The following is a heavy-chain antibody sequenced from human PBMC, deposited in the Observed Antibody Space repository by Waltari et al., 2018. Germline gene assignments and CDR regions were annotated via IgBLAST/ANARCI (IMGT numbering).Heavy chain of an antibody. CDR3: ARDKSSTRPSPLDI. V-gene: IGHV3-21*01. CDR2: ISSSSSYI. J-gene: IGHJ3*02. CDR1: GFTFSSYS. D-gene: IGHD2-2*01. Sequence: EVQLVESGGGLVKPGGSLRLSCAASGFTFSSYSMNWVRQAPGKGLEWVSSISSSSSYIYYAYSVKGRFTISRDNAKNSLYLQMNSLRAEDTAVYYCARDKSSTRPSPLDIWGQGTMVTVSS.